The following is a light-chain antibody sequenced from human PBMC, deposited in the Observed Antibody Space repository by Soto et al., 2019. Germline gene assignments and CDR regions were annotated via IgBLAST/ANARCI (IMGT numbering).Light chain of an antibody. V-gene: IGKV3-11*01. CDR1: QSVSNH. CDR3: QQRSSWPLT. CDR2: DAS. J-gene: IGKJ4*01. Sequence: EIVLAQSPVTLSLSPGERATLSCRASQSVSNHLAWYQQRPGQAPRLLIYDASNRATGIPARFSGSGSGTDFTLTINSPESEDFAIYYCQQRSSWPLTFGGGTKVEIK.